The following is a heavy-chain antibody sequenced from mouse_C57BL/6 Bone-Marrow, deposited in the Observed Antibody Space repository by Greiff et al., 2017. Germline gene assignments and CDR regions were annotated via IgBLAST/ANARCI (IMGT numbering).Heavy chain of an antibody. CDR3: ARDWDYFDY. D-gene: IGHD4-1*01. V-gene: IGHV14-3*01. CDR2: IDPANGNT. Sequence: EVQLVESVAELVRPGASVKLSCTASGFNIKNTYMHWVKQRPEQGLEWIGRIDPANGNTKYAPKFKGKATLTADKSSSTAYMQLSSLTSEDSAVYFCARDWDYFDYWGQGTTLTVSS. J-gene: IGHJ2*01. CDR1: GFNIKNTY.